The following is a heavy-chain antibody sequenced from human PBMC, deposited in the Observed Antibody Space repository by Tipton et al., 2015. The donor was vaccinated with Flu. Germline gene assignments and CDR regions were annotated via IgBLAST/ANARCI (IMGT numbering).Heavy chain of an antibody. J-gene: IGHJ6*02. CDR2: IKQAGSEK. CDR3: AREGGESYGMDV. Sequence: SLRLSCAASRFTFSRYWMSWVRQAPGKGLEWVASIKQAGSEKHYVDSVKGRFTISRDDAKNSLYLQMNSLRAEDTAVNYCAREGGESYGMDVWGQGTTVTVSS. CDR1: RFTFSRYW. V-gene: IGHV3-7*01. D-gene: IGHD3-16*01.